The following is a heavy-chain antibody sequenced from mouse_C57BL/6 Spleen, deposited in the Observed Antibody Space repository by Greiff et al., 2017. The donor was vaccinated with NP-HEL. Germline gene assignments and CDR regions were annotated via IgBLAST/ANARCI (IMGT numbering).Heavy chain of an antibody. CDR2: ISSGSSTI. V-gene: IGHV5-17*01. CDR1: GFTFSDYG. J-gene: IGHJ2*01. Sequence: EVKLVESGGGLVKPGGSLKPSCAASGFTFSDYGMHWVRQAPEKGLEWVAYISSGSSTIYYADTVKGRFTISRDNAKNTLFLQMTSLRSEDTAMYYCARPYYGSMGRYFDYWGQGTTLTVSS. CDR3: ARPYYGSMGRYFDY. D-gene: IGHD1-1*01.